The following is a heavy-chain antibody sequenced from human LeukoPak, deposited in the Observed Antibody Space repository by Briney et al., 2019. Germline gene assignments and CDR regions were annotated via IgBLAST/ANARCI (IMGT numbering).Heavy chain of an antibody. Sequence: GGSLRLSCAASGFLFSRYWMSWVRQAPGKGLEWVANIKEDGSEKYYVESMKGRFTISRDNVKNSLYLQINSLRTEDTAVYYCARDSFETDIDYWGQGTLVTVSS. CDR2: IKEDGSEK. D-gene: IGHD1-14*01. CDR1: GFLFSRYW. J-gene: IGHJ4*02. V-gene: IGHV3-7*01. CDR3: ARDSFETDIDY.